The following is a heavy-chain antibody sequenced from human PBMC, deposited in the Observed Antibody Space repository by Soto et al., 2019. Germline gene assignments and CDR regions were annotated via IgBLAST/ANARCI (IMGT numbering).Heavy chain of an antibody. CDR1: GGTFSSYA. D-gene: IGHD2-15*01. V-gene: IGHV1-69*12. CDR2: IIPIFGTA. J-gene: IGHJ6*02. CDR3: ARDIVVVVAAEHDYYYYGMDV. Sequence: QVQLVQSGAEVKKPGSSVKVSCKASGGTFSSYAISWVRQAPGQGLEWMGGIIPIFGTANYAQKCQGRVTITADESTSTAYMELSSLRSEDTAVYYCARDIVVVVAAEHDYYYYGMDVWGQGTTVTVSS.